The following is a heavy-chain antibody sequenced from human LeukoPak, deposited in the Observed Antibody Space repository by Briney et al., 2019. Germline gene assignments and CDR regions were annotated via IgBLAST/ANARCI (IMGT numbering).Heavy chain of an antibody. CDR1: GYNFATNG. D-gene: IGHD3-10*02. CDR2: INPFNGNT. Sequence: ASVKVSCKASGYNFATNGIIWVRQAPGQGLEWMGWINPFNGNTRYARKFQGRITLTTDTSTNTAYMDLRNLRSDDTAVYYCARGGLQAYMLIDYWGQGTLVTVSS. CDR3: ARGGLQAYMLIDY. J-gene: IGHJ4*02. V-gene: IGHV1-18*01.